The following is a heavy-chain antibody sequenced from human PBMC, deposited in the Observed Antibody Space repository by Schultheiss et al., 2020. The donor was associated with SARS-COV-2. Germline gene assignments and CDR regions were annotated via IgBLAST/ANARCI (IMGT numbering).Heavy chain of an antibody. D-gene: IGHD2-2*02. CDR1: GFTFSSYW. Sequence: GGSLRLSCAASGFTFSSYWMHWVRQAPGKGLVWVSGISWNSGSIGYADSVKGRFTISRDNAKNSLYLQMNSLRAEDTALYYCAKDIGYCSSTSCYTPYYYGMDVWGQGTTVTVSS. CDR3: AKDIGYCSSTSCYTPYYYGMDV. J-gene: IGHJ6*02. CDR2: ISWNSGSI. V-gene: IGHV3-9*01.